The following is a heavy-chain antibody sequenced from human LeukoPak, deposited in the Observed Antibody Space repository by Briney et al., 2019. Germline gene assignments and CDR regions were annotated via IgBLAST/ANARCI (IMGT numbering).Heavy chain of an antibody. D-gene: IGHD6-19*01. V-gene: IGHV3-21*01. CDR1: GFSFSKSS. J-gene: IGHJ3*02. CDR2: ISIGSSPYT. Sequence: GGSLRLSCAASGFSFSKSSMLWFRQAPGKGLEWVSSISIGSSPYTYYADSLKGRFTISRDNAKNSLYLQMNSLRAEDTAVYYCARDQGSGWLHRHFAFDIWGQGTMVTVSS. CDR3: ARDQGSGWLHRHFAFDI.